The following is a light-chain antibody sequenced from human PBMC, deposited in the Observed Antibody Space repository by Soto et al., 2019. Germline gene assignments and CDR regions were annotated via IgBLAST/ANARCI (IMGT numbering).Light chain of an antibody. J-gene: IGLJ2*01. CDR3: QSYDISLSGVV. V-gene: IGLV1-40*01. CDR1: SSNIGAGYD. CDR2: RNS. Sequence: QSVLTQPPSVSGAPGQRVTISCTGSSSNIGAGYDVHWYQQLPGTAPKLLIYRNSNRPSGVPDRFSGSKSGTSASLAITGLQAEDEADYYCQSYDISLSGVVFGGGTNLTVL.